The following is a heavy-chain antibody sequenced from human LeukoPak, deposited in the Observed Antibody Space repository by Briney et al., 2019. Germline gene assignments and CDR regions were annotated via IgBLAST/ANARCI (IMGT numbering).Heavy chain of an antibody. V-gene: IGHV3-20*04. D-gene: IGHD4-23*01. Sequence: GGSLRLSCAASGYSFGDYGMCWVRQAPGKGLEWVSGLNWNGDNTGYADSVKGRFTISRENAQNSLYLQMNSLRAMDTALYYCSRAPTVVEYKLRLDYWGQGIVVTVSS. CDR1: GYSFGDYG. J-gene: IGHJ4*02. CDR3: SRAPTVVEYKLRLDY. CDR2: LNWNGDNT.